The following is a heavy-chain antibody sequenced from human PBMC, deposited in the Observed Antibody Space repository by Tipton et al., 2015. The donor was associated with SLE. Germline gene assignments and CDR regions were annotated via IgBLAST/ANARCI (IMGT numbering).Heavy chain of an antibody. Sequence: LRLSCAVSGGSFSGYYWSWIRQPPGKGLEWIGEINQSGSTNDNPSLKSRVTISVDTSQNQFPLKLSSVPAADTAMFYCGRRSSWPDFDYWGQGTLVNGSS. J-gene: IGHJ4*02. CDR3: GRRSSWPDFDY. D-gene: IGHD6-13*01. CDR2: INQSGST. V-gene: IGHV4-34*01. CDR1: GGSFSGYY.